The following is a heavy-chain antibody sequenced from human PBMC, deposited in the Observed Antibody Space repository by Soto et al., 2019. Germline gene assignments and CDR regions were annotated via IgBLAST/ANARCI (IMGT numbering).Heavy chain of an antibody. CDR2: IKQDGSEK. CDR1: GFTFSSYW. Sequence: GGSLRLSCAASGFTFSSYWMSWVRQAPGKGLEWVANIKQDGSEKYYVDSVKGRFTISRDNAKNSLYLQMNSLRAEDTAVYYCARDRHWAAADLIDYWGQGTLVTVSS. V-gene: IGHV3-7*05. D-gene: IGHD6-13*01. CDR3: ARDRHWAAADLIDY. J-gene: IGHJ4*02.